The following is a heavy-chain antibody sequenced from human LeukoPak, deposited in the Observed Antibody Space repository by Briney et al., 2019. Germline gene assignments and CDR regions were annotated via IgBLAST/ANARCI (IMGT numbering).Heavy chain of an antibody. CDR1: GLTFRNYG. J-gene: IGHJ4*02. D-gene: IGHD3-22*01. CDR2: IGGTDDNT. CDR3: ATGSGYYYDH. Sequence: PGGSLRLSCAVSGLTFRNYGMIWVRQAPGKGLQWVSSIGGTDDNTYYGDSVKGRFTISRDNSKNTLELQMSSLRAEDTAVYYCATGSGYYYDHWGQGTLVTVSS. V-gene: IGHV3-23*01.